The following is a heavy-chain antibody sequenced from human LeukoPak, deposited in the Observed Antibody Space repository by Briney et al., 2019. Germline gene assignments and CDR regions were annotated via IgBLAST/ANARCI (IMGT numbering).Heavy chain of an antibody. CDR1: GFTFSSYG. J-gene: IGHJ4*02. CDR3: AKDMWQWLGLNY. Sequence: GGSLRLSCAASGFTFSSYGMHWVRQAPGKGLEWVAFIRYDGSNKYYADSVKGRFTISRDNSKNTLYLQMNSLRAEDTAVYYCAKDMWQWLGLNYWGQGTLVTVSS. D-gene: IGHD6-19*01. V-gene: IGHV3-30*02. CDR2: IRYDGSNK.